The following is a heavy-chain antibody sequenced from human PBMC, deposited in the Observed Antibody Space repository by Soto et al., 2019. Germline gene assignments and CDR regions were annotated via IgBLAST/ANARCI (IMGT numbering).Heavy chain of an antibody. CDR2: INQDGSER. V-gene: IGHV3-7*01. CDR3: AVCCYVVSAAAY. CDR1: GLTFRNYG. Sequence: EMQLVESGGGLVQPGGSLRLSCAGSGLTFRNYGLRWVRQAPGKGLEWVANINQDGSERYYVDSVRGRFTISRDNVQNSLYLQLNSRRPEDAAVDYCAVCCYVVSAAAYWGQGTLVTV. J-gene: IGHJ4*02. D-gene: IGHD2-15*01.